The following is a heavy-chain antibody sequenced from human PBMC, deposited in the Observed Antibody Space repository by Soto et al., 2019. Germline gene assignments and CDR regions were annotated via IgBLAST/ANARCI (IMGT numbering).Heavy chain of an antibody. D-gene: IGHD3-16*01. CDR1: GGTFSNYA. V-gene: IGHV1-69*13. Sequence: GASVKVSCKASGGTFSNYAINWVRQAPGQGLEWMGGIIPIFGTANYAQKFQGRVTITADESTSTAYMELSSLRSDDTAVYYCARDLGNKHYYYVYCGQRTLVPVSS. CDR2: IIPIFGTA. J-gene: IGHJ1*01. CDR3: ARDLGNKHYYYVY.